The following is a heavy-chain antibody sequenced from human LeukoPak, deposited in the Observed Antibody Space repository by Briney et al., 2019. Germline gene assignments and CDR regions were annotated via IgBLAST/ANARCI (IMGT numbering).Heavy chain of an antibody. Sequence: PSETLSLTCTVSGGSISSYYWRWIRQPAGKRLEWIGRVYTSGSTNYNPSLKSRVDMSVDTSKHQFSLKLTSVTAADTAVYYCATSNSTGYYDYWGQGTLVTVSS. CDR3: ATSNSTGYYDY. V-gene: IGHV4-4*07. CDR2: VYTSGST. D-gene: IGHD3-22*01. J-gene: IGHJ4*02. CDR1: GGSISSYY.